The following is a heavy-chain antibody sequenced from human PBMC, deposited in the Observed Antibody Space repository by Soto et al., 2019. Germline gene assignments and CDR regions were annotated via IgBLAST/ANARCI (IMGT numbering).Heavy chain of an antibody. CDR2: ISSSSSTI. V-gene: IGHV3-48*02. CDR1: GFTFSSYG. J-gene: IGHJ6*02. CDR3: ARIMVYAAGYYYYYGMDV. D-gene: IGHD2-8*01. Sequence: EVQLVESGGGLVQPGGSLRLSCAASGFTFSSYGMNWVRQAPGKGLEWVSYISSSSSTIYYADSVKGRFTISRDNAKNSLYLQMNSLRDEDTAVYYCARIMVYAAGYYYYYGMDVWGQGTTVTVSS.